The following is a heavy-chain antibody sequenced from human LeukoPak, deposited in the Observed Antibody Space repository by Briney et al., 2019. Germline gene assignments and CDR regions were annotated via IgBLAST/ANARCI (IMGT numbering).Heavy chain of an antibody. CDR2: IKQDGSEK. D-gene: IGHD2-2*01. CDR1: GFTFTTYW. CDR3: VREGAYCSSTSCYGLRAFDI. J-gene: IGHJ3*02. V-gene: IGHV3-7*01. Sequence: GGSLRLSCTASGFTFTTYWMSWVRRTPGKGLEWVANIKQDGSEKYYVDSVKGRFTISRDNAKNSLYLQMNSLRVEDTALYYCVREGAYCSSTSCYGLRAFDIWGQGTMVTVSS.